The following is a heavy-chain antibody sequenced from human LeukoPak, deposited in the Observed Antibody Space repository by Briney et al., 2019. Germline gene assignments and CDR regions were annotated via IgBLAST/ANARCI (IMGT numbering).Heavy chain of an antibody. V-gene: IGHV1-8*03. CDR1: GYTFTSYD. J-gene: IGHJ5*02. Sequence: ASVKVSCKASGYTFTSYDTNWVRQATGQGLEWMGWMNPNSGNTAYAQKFQGRVTITRNTSISTAYMELSSLRSEDTAVYYCARYCTSSSCSYGFDPWGQGTLVTVSS. CDR2: MNPNSGNT. CDR3: ARYCTSSSCSYGFDP. D-gene: IGHD2-2*01.